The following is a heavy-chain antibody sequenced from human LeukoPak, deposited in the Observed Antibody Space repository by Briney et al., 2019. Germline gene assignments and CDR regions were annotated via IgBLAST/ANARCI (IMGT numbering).Heavy chain of an antibody. CDR3: ARDRSYCSGGSCSYYFDY. CDR1: GYSITSGYY. D-gene: IGHD2-15*01. Sequence: SETLSLTCTVSGYSITSGYYWGWIRQAPGKGLEWIGSLYYRGSTYYNPSLKSRVTILVDTSKNQFSLKLSSVTAADTAVYYCARDRSYCSGGSCSYYFDYWGQGTLVTVSS. CDR2: LYYRGST. V-gene: IGHV4-38-2*02. J-gene: IGHJ4*02.